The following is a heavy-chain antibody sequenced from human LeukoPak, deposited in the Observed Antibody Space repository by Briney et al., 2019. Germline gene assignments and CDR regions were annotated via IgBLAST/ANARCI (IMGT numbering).Heavy chain of an antibody. Sequence: SSETLSLTCTVSGGSISSHYWSWVRQPPGKGLEWIGYVYYSGSTHYNPSLKSRLTISVDTSRTQFSLKLNSVTAADTAVYYCARRLIVGANNWFDPWGQGTLVTVSS. CDR1: GGSISSHY. V-gene: IGHV4-59*11. D-gene: IGHD1-26*01. CDR2: VYYSGST. J-gene: IGHJ5*02. CDR3: ARRLIVGANNWFDP.